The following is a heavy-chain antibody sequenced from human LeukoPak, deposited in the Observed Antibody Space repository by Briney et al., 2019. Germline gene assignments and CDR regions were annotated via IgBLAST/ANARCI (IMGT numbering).Heavy chain of an antibody. CDR3: AKGLRVRPYRLDY. CDR1: GFTFSSYA. Sequence: HPGGSLRLSCAASGFTFSSYAMSWVRQAPGKGLEWVSAISGSGGSTYYADSVKGRFTISRDNSKNTLYLQMNSLRAEDTAVYYCAKGLRVRPYRLDYWGQGTLVTVSS. D-gene: IGHD3-10*01. V-gene: IGHV3-23*01. CDR2: ISGSGGST. J-gene: IGHJ4*02.